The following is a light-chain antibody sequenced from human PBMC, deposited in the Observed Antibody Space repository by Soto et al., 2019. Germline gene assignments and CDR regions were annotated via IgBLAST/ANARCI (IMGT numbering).Light chain of an antibody. V-gene: IGKV3D-20*01. CDR2: DAS. CDR1: QSVSSSY. J-gene: IGKJ2*01. CDR3: QQYGSSPYT. Sequence: EIVLTQSPATLSLSPGERATLSCGASQSVSSSYLAWYQQKPGLAPRLLIYDASSRATGIPDRFSGSGSGTAVTLPISRLEPEDFPVYYCQQYGSSPYTYGQGTKLAIK.